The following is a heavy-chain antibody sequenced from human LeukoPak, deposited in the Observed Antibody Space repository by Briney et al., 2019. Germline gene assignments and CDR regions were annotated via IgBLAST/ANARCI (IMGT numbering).Heavy chain of an antibody. J-gene: IGHJ3*01. CDR3: GRGGDGIDF. CDR1: GFTFRNYL. V-gene: IGHV3-74*01. CDR2: INQDESKA. Sequence: GGSLRLSCAVSGFTFRNYLMHWVRQAPGQGLVWVSRINQDESKAYADSVRGRFTVSRDNAKNMLYLHLSSLRAEDTAVYFCGRGGDGIDFWGQGTTVIVSS. D-gene: IGHD5-24*01.